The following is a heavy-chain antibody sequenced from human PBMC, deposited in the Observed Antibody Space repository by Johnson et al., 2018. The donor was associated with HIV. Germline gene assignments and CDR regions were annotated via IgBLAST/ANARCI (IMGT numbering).Heavy chain of an antibody. CDR2: IYSGGST. J-gene: IGHJ3*02. D-gene: IGHD5-24*01. CDR1: GFTFSNAW. V-gene: IGHV3-66*01. CDR3: ARPRRGMATNRDAFDI. Sequence: VQLVESGGGVVQPGRSLRLSCAASGFTFSNAWMSWVRQAPGKGLEWVSVIYSGGSTYYADSVKGRFTISRDNSKNTLYLQMNSLRIEDTAVYYCARPRRGMATNRDAFDIWGQGTMVTVSS.